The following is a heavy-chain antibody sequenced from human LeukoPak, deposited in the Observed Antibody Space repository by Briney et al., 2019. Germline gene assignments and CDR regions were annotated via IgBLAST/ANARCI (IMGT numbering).Heavy chain of an antibody. CDR2: IYHSGTT. Sequence: PSETLSLTCAVSGVAISRGGYAWNWIRQPPGKGLEWIAYIYHSGTTYYNPSLKSRATISVDTSKNQFSLKLSSVTAADTAVYYCAREYYYDSSGFGTWGQGTLITVSS. D-gene: IGHD3-22*01. V-gene: IGHV4-30-2*05. CDR1: GVAISRGGYA. CDR3: AREYYYDSSGFGT. J-gene: IGHJ5*02.